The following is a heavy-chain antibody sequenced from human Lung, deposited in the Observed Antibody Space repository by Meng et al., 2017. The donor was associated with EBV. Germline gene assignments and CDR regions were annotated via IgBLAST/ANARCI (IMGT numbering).Heavy chain of an antibody. V-gene: IGHV4-4*02. CDR1: SGSISSSRW. CDR2: IHHSGST. D-gene: IGHD2-2*01. CDR3: ARRKSSSWYYFDY. J-gene: IGHJ4*02. Sequence: QGKLPDAGPGLVNPSGTLSLTCAVSSGSISSSRWWSWIRQPPGKGLEWIGEIHHSGSTKDNPSLKSRVSISVDKSKNQFFLNLTSVTAADTGVYYCARRKSSSWYYFDYWGQGILVTVSS.